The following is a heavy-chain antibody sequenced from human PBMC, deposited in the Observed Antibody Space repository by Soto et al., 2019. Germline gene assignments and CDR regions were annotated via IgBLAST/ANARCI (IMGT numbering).Heavy chain of an antibody. D-gene: IGHD6-13*01. Sequence: QVQLQESGPGLVKPSQTLSLTCNVSGGSITRGDYYWSWLRQPPGKGLEWIGYIYYRAMPYYNPSLKSRVTISVDTSKNRFSLSMTSVTAADTAVYYCARGSALLFYYFDYWGQGTPVTVSS. V-gene: IGHV4-30-4*01. CDR2: IYYRAMP. J-gene: IGHJ4*02. CDR3: ARGSALLFYYFDY. CDR1: GGSITRGDYY.